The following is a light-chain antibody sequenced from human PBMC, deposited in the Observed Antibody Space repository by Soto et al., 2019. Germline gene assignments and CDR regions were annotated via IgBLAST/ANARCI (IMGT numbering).Light chain of an antibody. Sequence: DIQMTQSPSTLSASVGDRVTITCRASQSISNWLAWYQQKPGKAPKLLIYKASSLESGVPSRFSASGSGTEFTLSISSLQPDDFATYYCQQYKGTFGQGTKVEIK. CDR1: QSISNW. J-gene: IGKJ1*01. CDR3: QQYKGT. V-gene: IGKV1-5*03. CDR2: KAS.